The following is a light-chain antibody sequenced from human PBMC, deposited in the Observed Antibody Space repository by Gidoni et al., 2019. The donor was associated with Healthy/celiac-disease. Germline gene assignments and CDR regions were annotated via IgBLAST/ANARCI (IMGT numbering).Light chain of an antibody. CDR2: DAS. Sequence: IVLTQSPATLSLSPGERATLPCRASQRVSSYLAWYQQKPGQAPRLLLYDASNRATGIPARFSGSGSGTDFTLTISSLEPEDFAVYYCQQRSNWPRGTFGQGTKLEIK. V-gene: IGKV3-11*01. CDR1: QRVSSY. J-gene: IGKJ2*01. CDR3: QQRSNWPRGT.